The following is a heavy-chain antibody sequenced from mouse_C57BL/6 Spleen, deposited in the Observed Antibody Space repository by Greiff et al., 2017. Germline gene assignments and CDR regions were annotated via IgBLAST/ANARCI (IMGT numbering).Heavy chain of an antibody. Sequence: DVMLVESGGGLVKPGGSLKLSCAASGFTFSDYGMHWVRQAPEKGLEWVAYISSGSSTIYYADTVKGRFTIFRDNAKNTLFLQMTSLRSEDTAMYYCARGYWYFDVWGTGTTVTVSS. CDR1: GFTFSDYG. J-gene: IGHJ1*03. V-gene: IGHV5-17*01. CDR2: ISSGSSTI. CDR3: ARGYWYFDV.